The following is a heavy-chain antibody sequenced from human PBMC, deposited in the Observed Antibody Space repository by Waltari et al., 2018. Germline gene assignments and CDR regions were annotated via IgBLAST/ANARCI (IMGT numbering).Heavy chain of an antibody. CDR3: AKLNSGSYSGLDAFDI. Sequence: QVQLVESGGGVVQPGGSLRLSCAASGFTFSSYGMHWVRQAPGKGLEWVALIRYDGSNKYYADSVKGRFTISRDNSKNTLYLQMNSLRAEDTAVYYCAKLNSGSYSGLDAFDIWGQGTMVTVSS. J-gene: IGHJ3*02. CDR2: IRYDGSNK. D-gene: IGHD1-26*01. CDR1: GFTFSSYG. V-gene: IGHV3-30*02.